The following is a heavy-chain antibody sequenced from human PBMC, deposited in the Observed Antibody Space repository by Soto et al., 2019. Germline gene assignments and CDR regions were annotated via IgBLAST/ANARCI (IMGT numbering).Heavy chain of an antibody. V-gene: IGHV4-30-4*01. CDR3: ARGVDPVSRSTNDWVDP. CDR1: GGSISRGDYY. Sequence: QVQLQESGPGLVKPSQTLSLTCTVSGGSISRGDYYWSWLRQPPPKGLEWIGYIYYSASTYYNPCRNSRVTISVDTSPSQFSLKLSSVTPAGTAVYDCARGVDPVSRSTNDWVDPWGQGTLVTVSS. J-gene: IGHJ5*02. D-gene: IGHD2-2*01. CDR2: IYYSAST.